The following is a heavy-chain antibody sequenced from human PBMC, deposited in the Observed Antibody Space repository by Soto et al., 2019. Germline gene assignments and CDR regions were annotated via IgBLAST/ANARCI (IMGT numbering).Heavy chain of an antibody. D-gene: IGHD3-22*01. V-gene: IGHV4-30-2*01. Sequence: SETLSLTCAVSGGSISSGGYSWSWIRQPPGKGLEWIGYIYHSGSTYYNPSLKSRVTISVDRSKNQFSLKLSSVTAADTAVYYCARGTYYYDSSEDYYFDYWGQGTPVTVSS. CDR3: ARGTYYYDSSEDYYFDY. J-gene: IGHJ4*02. CDR1: GGSISSGGYS. CDR2: IYHSGST.